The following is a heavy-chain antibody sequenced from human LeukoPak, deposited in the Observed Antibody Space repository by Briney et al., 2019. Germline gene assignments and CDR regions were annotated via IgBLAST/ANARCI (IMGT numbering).Heavy chain of an antibody. Sequence: GGSLRLSGAASGFTFSSYWMSWVRQTPGKGLEWVANIKEDGSEEYYVDSVKGRFTCSRDNAKNSLYLQMNSLRAEDTAVYYCASASSIRTVDYWGQGTLVTVSS. CDR2: IKEDGSEE. D-gene: IGHD6-6*01. CDR1: GFTFSSYW. J-gene: IGHJ4*02. V-gene: IGHV3-7*01. CDR3: ASASSIRTVDY.